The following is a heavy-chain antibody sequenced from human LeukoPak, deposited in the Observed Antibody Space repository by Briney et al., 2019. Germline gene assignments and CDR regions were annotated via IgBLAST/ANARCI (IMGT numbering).Heavy chain of an antibody. D-gene: IGHD2-15*01. J-gene: IGHJ4*02. V-gene: IGHV4-61*02. Sequence: SQTLSLTCTVSGGSISSGSYYWSWVRQPAGKGLEWIGRIYTSGSTNYNPSLKSRVTISVDTSKNRFSLKLSSVTAADTAVYYCARVTIAVDARAYWGQGTLVTVSS. CDR2: IYTSGST. CDR3: ARVTIAVDARAY. CDR1: GGSISSGSYY.